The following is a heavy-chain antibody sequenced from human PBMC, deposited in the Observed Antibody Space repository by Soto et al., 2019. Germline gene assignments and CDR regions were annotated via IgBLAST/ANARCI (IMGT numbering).Heavy chain of an antibody. CDR2: ISYDGSNK. V-gene: IGHV3-30-3*01. Sequence: GSLRRACSASGCTFSSYAMHWVRQAPGKGLEWVAVISYDGSNKYYADSVKGRFTISRDNSKNTLYLQMNSLRAEDTAVYYCERDMIFGVVNHDPTHYFDYWGQGTLVTVYS. D-gene: IGHD3-3*01. CDR3: ERDMIFGVVNHDPTHYFDY. J-gene: IGHJ4*02. CDR1: GCTFSSYA.